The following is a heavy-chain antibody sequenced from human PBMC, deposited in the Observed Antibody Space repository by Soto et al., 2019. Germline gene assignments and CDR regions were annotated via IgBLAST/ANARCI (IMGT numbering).Heavy chain of an antibody. V-gene: IGHV4-4*02. Sequence: QVQLQESGPGLVKPSGTLSLTCAVSGGSISSNNWWHWVRQLPGKGLEWIGEIYHSGGTNYSPSLKSRVTMSVDKSKNQFSLSLSSMTAADTAVYYCARERGAGTYQGFDFWGQGTLVTVSS. D-gene: IGHD1-26*01. CDR1: GGSISSNNW. CDR2: IYHSGGT. J-gene: IGHJ4*02. CDR3: ARERGAGTYQGFDF.